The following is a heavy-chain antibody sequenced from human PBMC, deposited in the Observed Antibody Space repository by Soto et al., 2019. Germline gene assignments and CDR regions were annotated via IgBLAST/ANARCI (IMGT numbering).Heavy chain of an antibody. CDR3: ARHPKIAVAGDY. Sequence: QVQLVQSGAEVKKPGSSVKVSCKASGGTFSSYAISWVRQAPGQGLEWMGGIIPIFGTANYAQKFQGRVTINAEEPTTTAYMELSSLRSEDTAVYYCARHPKIAVAGDYWGQGTLVTVSS. CDR2: IIPIFGTA. V-gene: IGHV1-69*12. CDR1: GGTFSSYA. D-gene: IGHD6-19*01. J-gene: IGHJ4*02.